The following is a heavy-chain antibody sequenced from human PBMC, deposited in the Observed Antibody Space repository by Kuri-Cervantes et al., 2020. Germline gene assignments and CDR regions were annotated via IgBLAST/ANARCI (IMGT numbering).Heavy chain of an antibody. CDR3: ASSRHSSWLYYYYGMDV. V-gene: IGHV1-18*01. Sequence: ASVKVSCKASGYTFTSYGISWVRQAPGQGLEWMGWISAYNGKTNYAQKLQGRVTITTDKSTSTAYRELRSLRSDDTAVYYCASSRHSSWLYYYYGMDVWGQGTTVTVSS. CDR2: ISAYNGKT. J-gene: IGHJ6*02. CDR1: GYTFTSYG. D-gene: IGHD6-13*01.